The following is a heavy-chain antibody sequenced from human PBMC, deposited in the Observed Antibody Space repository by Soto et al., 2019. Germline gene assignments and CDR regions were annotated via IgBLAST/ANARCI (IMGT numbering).Heavy chain of an antibody. Sequence: GGSLRLSCTASGFTFGGYAMSWFRQAPGKGLEWVGFIRSKAYGGTTEYAASVKGRFTITRDDSKSIAYLQMNSLKTEDTAVYYCTREAAAGMFRKSEYCFDPWGQGTLVTVSS. D-gene: IGHD6-13*01. J-gene: IGHJ5*02. CDR1: GFTFGGYA. V-gene: IGHV3-49*03. CDR3: TREAAAGMFRKSEYCFDP. CDR2: IRSKAYGGTT.